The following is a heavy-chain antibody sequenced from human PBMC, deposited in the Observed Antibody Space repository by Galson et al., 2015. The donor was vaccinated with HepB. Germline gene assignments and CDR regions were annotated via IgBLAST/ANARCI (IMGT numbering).Heavy chain of an antibody. CDR3: AGIYSGSCFDY. CDR1: GGSISSSSYY. Sequence: TLSLTCTVSGGSISSSSYYWGWIRQPPGKGLEWIGSIYYSGSTYYNPSLKSRVTISVDTSKNQFSLKLNSVTAADTAVYYCAGIYSGSCFDYWGQGTLVTVSS. J-gene: IGHJ4*02. V-gene: IGHV4-39*01. D-gene: IGHD1-26*01. CDR2: IYYSGST.